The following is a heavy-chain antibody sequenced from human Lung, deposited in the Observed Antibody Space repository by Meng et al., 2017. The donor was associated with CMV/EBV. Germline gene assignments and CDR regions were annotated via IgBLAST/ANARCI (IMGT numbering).Heavy chain of an antibody. CDR3: ARSAMDYNPYFDY. Sequence: GGSLRLSCAASGFTFSSYEMNWVRQAPGKGLEWVSYISNSGITTYYADSVKGRFTISRDNAKNSLFLQINSLRAEDTAVYYCARSAMDYNPYFDYLGQGALVTVSS. CDR1: GFTFSSYE. CDR2: ISNSGITT. V-gene: IGHV3-48*03. D-gene: IGHD1-1*01. J-gene: IGHJ4*02.